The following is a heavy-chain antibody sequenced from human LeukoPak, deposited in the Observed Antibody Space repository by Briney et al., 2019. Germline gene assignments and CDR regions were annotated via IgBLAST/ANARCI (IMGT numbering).Heavy chain of an antibody. CDR3: ARDTRGMVATRGYYYYMDV. CDR1: GYTFTGYY. J-gene: IGHJ6*03. V-gene: IGHV1-2*02. D-gene: IGHD5-12*01. Sequence: ASVKVSCKASGYTFTGYYMHWVRQAPGQGLEWMGWINPHSGGTDYAQKFQGRVTMTRDMSTSTVYMELSSLRSEDTAVYYCARDTRGMVATRGYYYYMDVWGKGTTVTVSS. CDR2: INPHSGGT.